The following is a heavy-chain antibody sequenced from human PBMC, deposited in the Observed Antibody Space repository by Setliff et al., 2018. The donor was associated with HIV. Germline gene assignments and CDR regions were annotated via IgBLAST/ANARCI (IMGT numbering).Heavy chain of an antibody. D-gene: IGHD3-10*01. J-gene: IGHJ5*02. V-gene: IGHV4-4*07. Sequence: TSETLSLTCIISGGSFGVYRWSWVRQSAGRGLEWIGRIDSSGTTDYKPSLKGRVAISVDTSRNQFSLRVTSVTAADTAVYFCARDRHSSGLGSYGPWGPGILVTVSS. CDR3: ARDRHSSGLGSYGP. CDR1: GGSFGVYR. CDR2: IDSSGTT.